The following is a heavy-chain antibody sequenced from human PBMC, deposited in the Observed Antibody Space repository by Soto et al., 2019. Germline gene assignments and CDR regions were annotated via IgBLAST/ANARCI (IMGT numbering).Heavy chain of an antibody. D-gene: IGHD4-17*01. J-gene: IGHJ4*02. Sequence: QVQLQESGPGLVKPSETLSLTCTVSGGSISSYYWSWIRQPPGKGLEWIGYIYYSGSTNYNPSLKSRVTISVDTSKNQCSLKLSSVTAADTAVYYCARVGSYGDYAFDYWGQGTLVTVSS. CDR1: GGSISSYY. V-gene: IGHV4-59*12. CDR2: IYYSGST. CDR3: ARVGSYGDYAFDY.